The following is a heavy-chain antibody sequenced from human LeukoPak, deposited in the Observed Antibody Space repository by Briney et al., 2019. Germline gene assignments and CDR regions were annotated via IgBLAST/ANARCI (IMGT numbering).Heavy chain of an antibody. CDR2: IIPIFGTA. CDR3: ARSNCSSTCCYNWFDP. Sequence: SVKVSCKASGGTFSSYAISWVRQAPGQGLEWMGGIIPIFGTANYAQKFQGRVTITADESTSTAYMELSSLRSEDTAVYYCARSNCSSTCCYNWFDPWGQGTLVTVSS. D-gene: IGHD2-2*01. J-gene: IGHJ5*02. V-gene: IGHV1-69*01. CDR1: GGTFSSYA.